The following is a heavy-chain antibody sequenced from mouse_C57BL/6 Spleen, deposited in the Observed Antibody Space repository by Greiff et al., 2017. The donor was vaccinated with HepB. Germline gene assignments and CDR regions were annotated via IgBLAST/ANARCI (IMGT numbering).Heavy chain of an antibody. Sequence: QVQLKESGAELVRPGASVTLSCKASGYTFTDYEMHWVKQTPVHGLEWIGAIDPETGGTAYNQKFKGKAILTADKSSSTAYMELRSLTSEDSAVYYCTRRGDYGSRDYAMDYWGQGTSVTVSS. CDR3: TRRGDYGSRDYAMDY. V-gene: IGHV1-15*01. CDR1: GYTFTDYE. CDR2: IDPETGGT. D-gene: IGHD1-1*01. J-gene: IGHJ4*01.